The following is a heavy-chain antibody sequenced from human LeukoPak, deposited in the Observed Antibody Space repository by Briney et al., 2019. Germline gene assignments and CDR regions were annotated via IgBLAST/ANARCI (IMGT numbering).Heavy chain of an antibody. V-gene: IGHV4-39*01. J-gene: IGHJ6*03. CDR2: VYYSGST. CDR3: ARHSFYYYYYIDV. Sequence: SETLSLTCTLSGGSISSSAYYWGWIRQSPGKGLEWIGDVYYSGSTFYNPSLMSRVTISADTSMNQFSLKLSSVTAADTAVYYCARHSFYYYYYIDVWGKGPTVIVSS. CDR1: GGSISSSAYY.